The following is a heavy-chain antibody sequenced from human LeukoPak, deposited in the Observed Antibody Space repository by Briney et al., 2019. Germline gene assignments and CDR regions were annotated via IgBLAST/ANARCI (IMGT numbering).Heavy chain of an antibody. CDR1: GYTFTGYY. CDR3: ASNYCGGDGYSTIDF. Sequence: RGSVKVSCKASGYTFTGYYMHWVRQSPGEGLEWMGWINPNGGGTNYAQKFEGRFTITRDTSMSTLYMDLSRLRSDDTAVYYCASNYCGGDGYSTIDFWGKGTLVTVSS. V-gene: IGHV1-2*02. D-gene: IGHD2-21*01. CDR2: INPNGGGT. J-gene: IGHJ4*02.